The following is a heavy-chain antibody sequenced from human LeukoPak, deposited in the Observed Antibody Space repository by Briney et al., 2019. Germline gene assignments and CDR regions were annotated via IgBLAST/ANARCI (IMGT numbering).Heavy chain of an antibody. CDR2: IKQDGRET. CDR1: GFNFNWYW. V-gene: IGHV3-7*03. J-gene: IGHJ4*02. D-gene: IGHD6-13*01. Sequence: GGSLRLSCAASGFNFNWYWMNWVRQAPGKGLEWVANIKQDGRETYHVDSVKGRFTISRDNSKNTLYLQMNSLRAEDTAVYYCAKDYKIAAAGPYYFDYWGQGTLVTVSS. CDR3: AKDYKIAAAGPYYFDY.